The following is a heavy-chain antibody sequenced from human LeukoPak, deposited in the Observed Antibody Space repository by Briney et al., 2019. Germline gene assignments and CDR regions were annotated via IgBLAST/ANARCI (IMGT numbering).Heavy chain of an antibody. CDR3: ATWAYYYDSSGSLA. CDR2: FDPEDGET. J-gene: IGHJ4*02. Sequence: ASVKVSCKVSGYTLTELSMHWVRQAPGKGLEWMGGFDPEDGETIYAQKFQGRVTMTEDTSTDTAYMELSSLRSEDTAVYYCATWAYYYDSSGSLAWGQGTLVTVSS. D-gene: IGHD3-22*01. V-gene: IGHV1-24*01. CDR1: GYTLTELS.